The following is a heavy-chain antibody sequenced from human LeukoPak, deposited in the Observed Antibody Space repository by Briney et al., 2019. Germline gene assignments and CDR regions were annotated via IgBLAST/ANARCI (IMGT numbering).Heavy chain of an antibody. V-gene: IGHV1-46*01. CDR3: ARGACGTTGCFPDY. CDR1: GYTFTNYY. J-gene: IGHJ4*02. D-gene: IGHD2-2*01. Sequence: GASVKVSCKASGYTFTNYYMHWVRQAPRQGLDWMGMINPSGGSTSYAQKFQGRVTMTRDMSTGTVYVELSSLRSEDTAVYYCARGACGTTGCFPDYWGPGTLVAVTS. CDR2: INPSGGST.